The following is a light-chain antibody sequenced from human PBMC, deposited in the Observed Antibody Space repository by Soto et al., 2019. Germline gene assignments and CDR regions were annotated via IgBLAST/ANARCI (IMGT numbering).Light chain of an antibody. CDR3: QHYNSYSEA. CDR2: KAS. Sequence: DIQMTQSPSTLSASVGDRVTITCGASQSISIWLAWYQQKPGKAPKILIYKASSLESGVPSRFSGSGSGTEFTLTISSLQPDDFATYYCQHYNSYSEAFGQGTKVDIK. V-gene: IGKV1-5*03. J-gene: IGKJ1*01. CDR1: QSISIW.